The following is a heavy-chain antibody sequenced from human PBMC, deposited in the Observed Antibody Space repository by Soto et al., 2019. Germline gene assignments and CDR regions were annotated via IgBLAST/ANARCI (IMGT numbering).Heavy chain of an antibody. Sequence: EVQLLESGGGLVQPGGSLRLSCAASGFTFSSYAMSWVRQAPGKGLKWVSAISGSGGSTYYADSVKGRFTISRDNSKNTLYLQMNSLRAEDTAVYYCAKGLYGDYLRFDYWGQGTLVTVSS. J-gene: IGHJ4*02. CDR1: GFTFSSYA. CDR2: ISGSGGST. CDR3: AKGLYGDYLRFDY. D-gene: IGHD4-17*01. V-gene: IGHV3-23*01.